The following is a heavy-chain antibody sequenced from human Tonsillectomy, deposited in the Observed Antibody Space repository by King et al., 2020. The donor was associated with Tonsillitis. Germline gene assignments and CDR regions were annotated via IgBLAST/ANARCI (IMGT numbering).Heavy chain of an antibody. J-gene: IGHJ6*02. CDR3: ARLPDVLPYYYYGLDV. Sequence: VQLVESGGGLVQPGGSLRLSCAASGFTFSSYWMSWVRQAPGKGLEWVANIKQDGSEKYSVDSVKGRFTISRDNAKNSLYLQMNSLRAEDTAVYYCARLPDVLPYYYYGLDVWGQGTTVTVSS. D-gene: IGHD2-2*01. CDR1: GFTFSSYW. V-gene: IGHV3-7*01. CDR2: IKQDGSEK.